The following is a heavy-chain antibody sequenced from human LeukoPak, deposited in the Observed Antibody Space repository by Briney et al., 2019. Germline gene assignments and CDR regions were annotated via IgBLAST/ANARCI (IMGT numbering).Heavy chain of an antibody. CDR3: ARNPPNYYDSSGRMGAFDV. Sequence: PSETLSLTCVVSGGFISSGVYYWGWIRHPPEKGLEWIGSVHHSGITYYNTSLKSRVTISVDKSKNQFSLELTSVTAADTAVYYCARNPPNYYDSSGRMGAFDVWGQGTMVTVSS. J-gene: IGHJ3*01. V-gene: IGHV4-39*01. CDR2: VHHSGIT. CDR1: GGFISSGVYY. D-gene: IGHD3-22*01.